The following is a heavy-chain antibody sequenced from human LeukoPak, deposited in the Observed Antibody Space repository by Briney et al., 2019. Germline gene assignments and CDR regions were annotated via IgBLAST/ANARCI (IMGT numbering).Heavy chain of an antibody. V-gene: IGHV4-61*05. CDR3: ATYYDITNAFDI. J-gene: IGHJ3*02. D-gene: IGHD3-9*01. CDR2: IYYSGST. Sequence: SETLSLTCTVSGGSISSSSYYWGWIRQPPGKGLEWIGYIYYSGSTNYNPSLKSRVTISVDTSKNQFSLKLSSVTAADTAVYYCATYYDITNAFDIWGQGTMVTVSS. CDR1: GGSISSSSYY.